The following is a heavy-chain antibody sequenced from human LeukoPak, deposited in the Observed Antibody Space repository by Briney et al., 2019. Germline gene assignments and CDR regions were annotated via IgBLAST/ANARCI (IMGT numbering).Heavy chain of an antibody. CDR2: IYYSGST. CDR3: ARDWAEKAKYYDFWSGPYYFDY. D-gene: IGHD3-3*01. CDR1: GGSISSSSYY. V-gene: IGHV4-39*07. J-gene: IGHJ4*02. Sequence: PSETLSLTCTVSGGSISSSSYYWGWLRQPPGTGLEWIGSIYYSGSTYYNPSLKSRVTISVDTSKNQFSLKLSSVTAADTAVYYCARDWAEKAKYYDFWSGPYYFDYWGQGTLVTVSS.